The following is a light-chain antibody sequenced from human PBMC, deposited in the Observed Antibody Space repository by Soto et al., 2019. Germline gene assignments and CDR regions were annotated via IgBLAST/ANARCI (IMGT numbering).Light chain of an antibody. CDR3: QQYNSWPPIT. CDR1: ESVSSN. CDR2: GAS. V-gene: IGKV3-15*01. J-gene: IGKJ5*01. Sequence: EIVLTQSPATLSVSPGERATLSCRASESVSSNLAWYQQRPGQAPRLVIYGASTRATGIPARFSGGGSGTGFTLTISSLQSEDFAVYYCQQYNSWPPITFGQGTRLEIK.